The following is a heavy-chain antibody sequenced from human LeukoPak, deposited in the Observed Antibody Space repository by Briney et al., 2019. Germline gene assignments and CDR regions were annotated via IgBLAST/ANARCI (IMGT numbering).Heavy chain of an antibody. D-gene: IGHD3-22*01. CDR3: ARDRDPGYYDTNGYRRVNAFDF. CDR2: ISDSGSAI. Sequence: GGSLRLSCAASGFTFSDYYMSWFRQAPGKGLEWVSYISDSGSAISYADSVKGRFTISRDNAKNSLYLQMNSLRAEDTAVYYCARDRDPGYYDTNGYRRVNAFDFWGQGTMVTVSS. J-gene: IGHJ3*01. V-gene: IGHV3-11*04. CDR1: GFTFSDYY.